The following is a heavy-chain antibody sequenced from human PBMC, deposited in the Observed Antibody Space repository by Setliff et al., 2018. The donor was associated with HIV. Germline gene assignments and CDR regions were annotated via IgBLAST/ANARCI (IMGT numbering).Heavy chain of an antibody. J-gene: IGHJ4*02. CDR2: SYYSGSA. D-gene: IGHD3-10*01. CDR1: GGSISSGDYY. Sequence: SETLSLTCTVSGGSISSGDYYWTWIRQPPGEGLEWIGHSYYSGSAHYNASLKSRVTMSVDMSNNQFSLKLRSVTAADTAVYYCARWTYYHASGSYRGKFDYWGQGTLVTVSS. CDR3: ARWTYYHASGSYRGKFDY. V-gene: IGHV4-30-4*08.